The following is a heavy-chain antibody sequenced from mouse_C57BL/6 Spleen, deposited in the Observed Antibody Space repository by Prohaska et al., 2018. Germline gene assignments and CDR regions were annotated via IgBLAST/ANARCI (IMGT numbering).Heavy chain of an antibody. Sequence: EVKLEESGGGLVQPGGSMKLSCVASGFTFSNYWMNWVRQSPEKGLEWVAQIRLKSDNYATHYAESVKGRFTISRDDSKSSVYLQMNNLRAEDTGIYYCTGYSTYWYFDVWGTGTTVTVSS. CDR3: TGYSTYWYFDV. D-gene: IGHD2-5*01. V-gene: IGHV6-3*01. CDR2: IRLKSDNYAT. J-gene: IGHJ1*03. CDR1: GFTFSNYW.